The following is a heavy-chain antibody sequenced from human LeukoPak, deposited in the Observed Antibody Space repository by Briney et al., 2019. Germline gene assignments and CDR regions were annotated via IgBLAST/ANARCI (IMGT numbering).Heavy chain of an antibody. V-gene: IGHV4-59*01. CDR3: ARVTDSPSEFAY. J-gene: IGHJ4*02. CDR2: IYYSGST. CDR1: GGSISSYY. D-gene: IGHD3-22*01. Sequence: SETLSLTCTVSGGSISSYYWSWIRQPPGKGLELIGYIYYSGSTNYNPSLKSRVTISVDTSKNQFSLKLSSVTAADTAVYYCARVTDSPSEFAYWGQGTLVTVSS.